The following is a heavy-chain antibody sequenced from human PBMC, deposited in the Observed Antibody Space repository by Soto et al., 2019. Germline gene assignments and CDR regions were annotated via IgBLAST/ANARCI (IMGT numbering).Heavy chain of an antibody. CDR1: GFTFSAYW. J-gene: IGHJ4*02. V-gene: IGHV3-74*01. CDR3: ASGPRVRSPGTEGY. CDR2: ISDDGYTA. Sequence: GGSLRLSCAASGFTFSAYWLHPPRQVPEMGLTCLSRISDDGYTATSADSVKGRFIISRDNAKNTLYLELNTFIAHNSGLYYCASGPRVRSPGTEGYWGRVPMGTVS. D-gene: IGHD6-13*01.